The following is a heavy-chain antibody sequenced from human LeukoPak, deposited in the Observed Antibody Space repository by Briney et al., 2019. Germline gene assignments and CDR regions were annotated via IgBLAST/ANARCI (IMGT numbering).Heavy chain of an antibody. CDR1: GFTFSSYG. D-gene: IGHD5-24*01. CDR2: IWYDGSNK. V-gene: IGHV3-33*01. J-gene: IGHJ4*02. CDR3: ARDSLATTGFDY. Sequence: GGXLRLSCAASGFTFSSYGMHWVRQAPGKGLEWVAVIWYDGSNKYYADSVKGRFTISRDNSKNTLYLQMNSLRAEDTAVYYCARDSLATTGFDYWGQGTLVTVSS.